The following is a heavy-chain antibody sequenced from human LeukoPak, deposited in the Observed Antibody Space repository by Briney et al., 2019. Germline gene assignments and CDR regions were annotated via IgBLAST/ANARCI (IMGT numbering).Heavy chain of an antibody. CDR3: ARERSDYSNDATLDY. CDR1: GFTFSSYA. J-gene: IGHJ4*02. Sequence: GGSLRLSCAASGFTFSSYAMSWVRQAPGKGLEWVSAISGSGGSTSYAQKFQGRVTMTRDMSTSTVYMELSSLRSEDTAVYYCARERSDYSNDATLDYWGQGTLVTVSS. D-gene: IGHD4-11*01. V-gene: IGHV3-23*01. CDR2: ISGSGGST.